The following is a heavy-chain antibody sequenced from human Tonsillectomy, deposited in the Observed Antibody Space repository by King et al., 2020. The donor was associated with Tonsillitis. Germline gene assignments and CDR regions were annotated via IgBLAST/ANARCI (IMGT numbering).Heavy chain of an antibody. CDR2: IYSGGSST. J-gene: IGHJ6*02. V-gene: IGHV3-23*03. CDR3: AKGRGSGWLFASRGGMDV. Sequence: VQLVESGGGLVQPGGSLRLSCAASGFTFSSYAMSWVRQAPGKGLEWVSVIYSGGSSTYYADSVKGRFTISRDNSKNTLYLQMNSLRAEDTAVYYCAKGRGSGWLFASRGGMDVWGQGTTVTVSS. CDR1: GFTFSSYA. D-gene: IGHD6-19*01.